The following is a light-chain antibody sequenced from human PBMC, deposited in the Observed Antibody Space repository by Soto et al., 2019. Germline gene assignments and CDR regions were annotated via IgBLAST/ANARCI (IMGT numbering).Light chain of an antibody. J-gene: IGKJ4*01. CDR3: QQYNSWPLT. V-gene: IGKV3D-15*01. CDR1: QSVSSN. Sequence: EIVMTHSPATLSVSPWERATLSFRASQSVSSNLAWYQQKPGQAPRLLIYGASSRATGIPDRFSGSGSGTEFTLTISSLQSEDFAVYYCQQYNSWPLTFGGGTKVDIK. CDR2: GAS.